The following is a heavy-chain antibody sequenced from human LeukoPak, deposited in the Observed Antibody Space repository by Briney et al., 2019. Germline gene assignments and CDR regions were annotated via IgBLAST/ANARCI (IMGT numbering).Heavy chain of an antibody. CDR2: IKSKTDSWTT. V-gene: IGHV3-15*01. Sequence: GGSLRLSCAASGFTFSNAWMSWVRQAPGKGLELVARIKSKTDSWTTDYAADVEGRFTISRDDSKNKLYLQMNRLKTEHTAVYYCTTAPTPIVVVVAATLYYFDYWGKGTLVTVSS. J-gene: IGHJ4*02. CDR3: TTAPTPIVVVVAATLYYFDY. CDR1: GFTFSNAW. D-gene: IGHD2-15*01.